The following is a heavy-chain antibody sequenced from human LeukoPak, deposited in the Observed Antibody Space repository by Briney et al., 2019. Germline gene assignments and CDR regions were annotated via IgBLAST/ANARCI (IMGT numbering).Heavy chain of an antibody. CDR3: ARHISSGGIYAHFDY. J-gene: IGHJ4*02. CDR2: IHYNGNT. V-gene: IGHV4-59*08. CDR1: GSMYNYY. Sequence: SETLSLTCTVSGSMYNYYWSWIRQPPGKGLEWIGYIHYNGNTNYNPSLKSRVTMSLDTSQNQVSLKLSSVTAADTAVYYYARHISSGGIYAHFDYWGQGTLVTVSS. D-gene: IGHD1-26*01.